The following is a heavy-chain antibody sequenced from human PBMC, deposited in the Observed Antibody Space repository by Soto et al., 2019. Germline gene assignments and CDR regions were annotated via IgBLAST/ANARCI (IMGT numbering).Heavy chain of an antibody. V-gene: IGHV3-30-3*01. CDR1: GFTFRIYA. D-gene: IGHD2-15*01. Sequence: QVHLVESGGCVVQPGRSLRLSCAASGFTFRIYAMHWVRQAPGKGLERVAVISYDGSNKFYRDSVEGRFTNSRDNSKNTLYLQINSLRYEDTAVYYCARGDREDIAVVVGARPGEYGVDGWGQGTTVTVSS. CDR3: ARGDREDIAVVVGARPGEYGVDG. J-gene: IGHJ6*02. CDR2: ISYDGSNK.